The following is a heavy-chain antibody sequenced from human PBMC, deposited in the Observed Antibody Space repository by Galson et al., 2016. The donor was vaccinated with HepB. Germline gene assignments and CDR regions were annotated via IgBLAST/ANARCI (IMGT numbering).Heavy chain of an antibody. J-gene: IGHJ4*03. D-gene: IGHD6-13*01. CDR3: ASVRGGCSSSSCYLES. CDR1: GDSISSNYW. V-gene: IGHV4-4*02. CDR2: IYHSGTT. Sequence: SETLSLTCTVSGDSISSNYWWTWVRQPPGKGLEWIGEIYHSGTTYYNPSLKSRATISVDKSKNHFSLSLTSVTAADTALYYCASVRGGCSSSSCYLESWGQGTLVTVSS.